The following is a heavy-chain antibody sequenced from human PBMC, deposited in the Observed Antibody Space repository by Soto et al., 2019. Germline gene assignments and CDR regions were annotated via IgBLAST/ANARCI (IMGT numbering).Heavy chain of an antibody. CDR2: INPNSGGT. V-gene: IGHV1-2*04. CDR3: ARDGRYSSGWYRLYYYYYGMDV. J-gene: IGHJ6*02. D-gene: IGHD6-19*01. CDR1: GYTFTGYY. Sequence: ASVKVSCKASGYTFTGYYMHWVRQAPGQGLEWMGWINPNSGGTNYAQKFQGWVTMTRDTSISTAYMELSRLRSDDTAVYYCARDGRYSSGWYRLYYYYYGMDVWGQGTTVTVSS.